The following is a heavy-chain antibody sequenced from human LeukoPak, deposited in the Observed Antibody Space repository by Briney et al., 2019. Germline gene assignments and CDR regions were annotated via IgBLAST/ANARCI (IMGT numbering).Heavy chain of an antibody. J-gene: IGHJ4*02. V-gene: IGHV3-23*01. Sequence: PGGSLRLSCAASGFTFSSYAMSWVRQAPGKGLEWVSTISGSGGGTHYADSVNGRFTISRDSSKNTLHLRMNSLRVEDTAVYYCAKDMVRGVIQSAFDFWGQGTLVTVSS. D-gene: IGHD3-10*01. CDR3: AKDMVRGVIQSAFDF. CDR1: GFTFSSYA. CDR2: ISGSGGGT.